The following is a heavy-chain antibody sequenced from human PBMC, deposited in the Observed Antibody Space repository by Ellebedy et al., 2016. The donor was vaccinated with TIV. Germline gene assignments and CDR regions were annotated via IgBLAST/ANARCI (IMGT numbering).Heavy chain of an antibody. D-gene: IGHD3-16*02. CDR3: ARDHYDYVWGSYRSDYYFDY. CDR2: ISYDGSNK. Sequence: GEYLKISCAASGFTFSSYGRHWVRQAPGKGLEWVAVISYDGSNKYYADSVKGRFTISRDNSKNTLYLQMNSLRAEDTAVYYCARDHYDYVWGSYRSDYYFDYWGQGTLVTVSS. CDR1: GFTFSSYG. V-gene: IGHV3-30*03. J-gene: IGHJ4*02.